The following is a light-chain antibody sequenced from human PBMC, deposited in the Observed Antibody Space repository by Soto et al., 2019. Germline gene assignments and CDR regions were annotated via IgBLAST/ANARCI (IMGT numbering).Light chain of an antibody. V-gene: IGKV3-20*01. CDR2: GAS. J-gene: IGKJ2*01. CDR3: QHHGSSPPYT. CDR1: QSFSSSY. Sequence: EIVLTQSPGTLSLSPGERATLSCRASQSFSSSYLAWYQQKGGQAPRLFIYGASSRATGIPDRFSGSGSGTDFTLTISRLEPEDFAVYYCQHHGSSPPYTFGQGTKLEIK.